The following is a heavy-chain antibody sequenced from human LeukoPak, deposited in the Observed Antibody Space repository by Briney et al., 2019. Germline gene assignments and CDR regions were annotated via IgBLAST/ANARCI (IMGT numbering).Heavy chain of an antibody. CDR3: AKGSPPYYWYFDL. CDR2: ISGSGGST. J-gene: IGHJ2*01. D-gene: IGHD1-26*01. CDR1: RFTFSSCG. Sequence: GGSLRLSCAASRFTFSSCGMSWVRQAPGKGLEWVSAISGSGGSTYYADSVKGRFTISRDNSKNTLYLQLNSLRAEDPAVYYCAKGSPPYYWYFDLWGRGTLVTVSP. V-gene: IGHV3-23*01.